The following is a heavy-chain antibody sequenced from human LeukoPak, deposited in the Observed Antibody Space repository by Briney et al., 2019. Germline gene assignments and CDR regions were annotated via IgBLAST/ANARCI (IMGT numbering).Heavy chain of an antibody. D-gene: IGHD1-26*01. V-gene: IGHV3-23*01. CDR2: ISGGSSGST. CDR3: AKACGSRYPGGY. Sequence: GGSLRLSCAASGFTFSSYAMSWVRQAPGKGLEWVSVISGGSSGSTYYADSVTGRFTISRDNSKNTLYLQMNSLRAEDTAVYYCAKACGSRYPGGYWGQGTLVTVSS. J-gene: IGHJ4*02. CDR1: GFTFSSYA.